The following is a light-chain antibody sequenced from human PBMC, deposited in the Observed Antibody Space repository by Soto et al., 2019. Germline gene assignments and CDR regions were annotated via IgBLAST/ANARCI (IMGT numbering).Light chain of an antibody. CDR3: NSWGV. CDR2: EVN. J-gene: IGLJ2*01. CDR1: SSDFGGYNY. Sequence: QSALTQPASVSGSPGQSITISCTGTSSDFGGYNYVSWYQHHPAKAPKLLLYEVNNRPSGVSTRFSGSKSGNTASLTISGLQADDEADYYCNSWGVFGGGTKVTVL. V-gene: IGLV2-14*01.